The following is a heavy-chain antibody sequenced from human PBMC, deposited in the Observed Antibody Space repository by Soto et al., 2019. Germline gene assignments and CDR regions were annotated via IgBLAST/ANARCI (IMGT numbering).Heavy chain of an antibody. D-gene: IGHD4-17*01. J-gene: IGHJ6*02. CDR3: AKDLTPCGDYGGIYYYYGMDV. CDR2: ISGSGGST. Sequence: GSPRLSCAASGFTVSSYAMSWVRQAPGKGLEWVSAISGSGGSTYYADSVKGRFTISRDNSKNTLYLQMNSLRAEDTAVYYCAKDLTPCGDYGGIYYYYGMDVWGQGTTVTVSS. CDR1: GFTVSSYA. V-gene: IGHV3-23*01.